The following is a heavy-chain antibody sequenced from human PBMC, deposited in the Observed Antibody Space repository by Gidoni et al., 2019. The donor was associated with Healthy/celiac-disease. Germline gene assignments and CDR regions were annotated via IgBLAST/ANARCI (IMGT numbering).Heavy chain of an antibody. CDR3: ARGTDTAMVFDY. V-gene: IGHV1-69*02. CDR1: GGTFSSYT. D-gene: IGHD5-18*01. J-gene: IGHJ4*02. CDR2: ISPILGIA. Sequence: QVHLVQSGAEVKKPGSSVKVSCKASGGTFSSYTISWVRQDPGQGLEWMGRISPILGIANYAQKFQGRVTITADKATSTAYMELSSLRSEDTAVYYCARGTDTAMVFDYWGQGTLVTVSS.